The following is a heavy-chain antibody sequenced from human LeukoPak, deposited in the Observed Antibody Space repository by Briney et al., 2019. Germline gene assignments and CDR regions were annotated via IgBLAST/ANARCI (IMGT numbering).Heavy chain of an antibody. V-gene: IGHV3-7*01. J-gene: IGHJ4*02. Sequence: GGSLRLSCAASGFTFSSCWMSWVRQAPGKGLEWVANINQDGREKNYVDSVKGRFTISRDSAKNSLYLQMNSLRAEDTAVYYCARDRGGSYSAIDYWGQGTLVTVSS. CDR2: INQDGREK. CDR3: ARDRGGSYSAIDY. D-gene: IGHD1-26*01. CDR1: GFTFSSCW.